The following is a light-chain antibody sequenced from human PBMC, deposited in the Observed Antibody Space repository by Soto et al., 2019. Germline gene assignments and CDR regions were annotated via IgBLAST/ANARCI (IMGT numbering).Light chain of an antibody. V-gene: IGKV3-20*01. Sequence: EIVLTQSPGTLSPSPGERETKSCRASQSVSSSYLAWYQQKPGQAPRLLIYGTSSRATAIPDRFSGSGSGTDFTLTISRLEPEDFAVYYCQQYGSSSWTFGQGTKVDIK. CDR2: GTS. CDR3: QQYGSSSWT. J-gene: IGKJ1*01. CDR1: QSVSSSY.